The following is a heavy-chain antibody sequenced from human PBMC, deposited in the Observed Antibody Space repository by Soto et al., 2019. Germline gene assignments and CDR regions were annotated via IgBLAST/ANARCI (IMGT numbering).Heavy chain of an antibody. CDR1: GGSISSYY. D-gene: IGHD4-17*01. Sequence: SETLSLTCTVSGGSISSYYWSWIRQPPGKGLEWIGYIYYSGSTNYNPPLKSRVTISVDTSKNQFSLKLSSVTAADTAVYYCARSMTTVIHYYYGMDVWGQGTTVTVSS. V-gene: IGHV4-59*01. CDR2: IYYSGST. J-gene: IGHJ6*02. CDR3: ARSMTTVIHYYYGMDV.